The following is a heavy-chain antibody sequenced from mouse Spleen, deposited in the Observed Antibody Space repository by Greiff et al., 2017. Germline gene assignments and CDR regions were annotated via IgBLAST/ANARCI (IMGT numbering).Heavy chain of an antibody. Sequence: EVKLVESGGGLVKPGGSLKLSCAASGFTFSSYAMSWVRQTPEKRLEWVATISSGGSYTYYPDSVKGRFTISRDNAKNTLYLQMSSLRSEDTAMYYCARHETGRGYFDVWGAGTTVTVSS. D-gene: IGHD4-1*01. CDR3: ARHETGRGYFDV. V-gene: IGHV5-9-3*01. CDR1: GFTFSSYA. J-gene: IGHJ1*01. CDR2: ISSGGSYT.